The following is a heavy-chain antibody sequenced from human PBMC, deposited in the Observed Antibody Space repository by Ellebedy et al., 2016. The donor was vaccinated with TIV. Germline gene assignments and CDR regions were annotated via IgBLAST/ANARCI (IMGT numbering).Heavy chain of an antibody. V-gene: IGHV3-7*03. D-gene: IGHD5-12*01. Sequence: GESLKISCAASGFTFSGYWMSWVRQVLGKGLEWVAVIKEDGSETYYVDSVKGRFTISRDNAKNSLYLQMNSLRAEDTALYYCAGGRATIGPARSNYYGMDVWGQGTTVTVSS. J-gene: IGHJ6*02. CDR1: GFTFSGYW. CDR2: IKEDGSET. CDR3: AGGRATIGPARSNYYGMDV.